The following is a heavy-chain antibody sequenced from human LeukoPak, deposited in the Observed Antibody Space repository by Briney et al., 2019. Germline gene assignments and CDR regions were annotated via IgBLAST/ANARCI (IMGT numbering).Heavy chain of an antibody. V-gene: IGHV3-21*01. CDR3: AREDVLRYFDWSNNGAFDI. CDR2: ISSSSSYI. J-gene: IGHJ3*02. Sequence: PGGSLRLSCAASGFTFSSYSMNWVRQAPGKGLEWVSSISSSSSYIYYADSVKGRFTISRDNAKNSLYLQMNSLRAEDTAVYYCAREDVLRYFDWSNNGAFDIWGQGTMVTVSS. D-gene: IGHD3-9*01. CDR1: GFTFSSYS.